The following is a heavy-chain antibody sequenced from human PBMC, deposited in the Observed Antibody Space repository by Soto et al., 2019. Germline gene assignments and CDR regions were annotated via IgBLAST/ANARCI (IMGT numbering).Heavy chain of an antibody. CDR2: INHSGST. V-gene: IGHV4-34*01. CDR3: ARGRTVTTLFDY. CDR1: GGSFSGYY. D-gene: IGHD4-4*01. Sequence: LSLTCAVYGGSFSGYYWSWTRQPPGKGLEWIGEINHSGSTNYNPSLKSRVTISVDTSKNQFSLKLSSVTAADTAVYYCARGRTVTTLFDYWGQGTLVTVSS. J-gene: IGHJ4*02.